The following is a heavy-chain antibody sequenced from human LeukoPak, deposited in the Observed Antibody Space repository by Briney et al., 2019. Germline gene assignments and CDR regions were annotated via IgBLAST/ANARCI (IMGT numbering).Heavy chain of an antibody. Sequence: SETLSLTCTVSGGSISSYYRSWIRQPAGKGLEWIGGIYTSGSTNYNPSLKSRVTMSVDTSKNQFSLRLSSVTAADTAVYYCAGTPRSPHIVVVTAIYRGRFDPWGQGTLVTVSS. J-gene: IGHJ5*02. CDR1: GGSISSYY. CDR2: IYTSGST. V-gene: IGHV4-4*07. D-gene: IGHD2-21*02. CDR3: AGTPRSPHIVVVTAIYRGRFDP.